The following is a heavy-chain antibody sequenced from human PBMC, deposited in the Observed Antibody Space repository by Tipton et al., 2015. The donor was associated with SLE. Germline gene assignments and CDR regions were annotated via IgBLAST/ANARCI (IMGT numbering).Heavy chain of an antibody. D-gene: IGHD5-12*01. Sequence: GSLRLSCAASGFNLSTYWMNWVRQAPGKGLEWVANIRQDGGEKYYVDSVNGRFTISRDNVKNSVYLQMNSLRADDTAVYYCARDVQYSGSLWGQGTLVTVSS. CDR3: ARDVQYSGSL. CDR2: IRQDGGEK. J-gene: IGHJ4*02. CDR1: GFNLSTYW. V-gene: IGHV3-7*01.